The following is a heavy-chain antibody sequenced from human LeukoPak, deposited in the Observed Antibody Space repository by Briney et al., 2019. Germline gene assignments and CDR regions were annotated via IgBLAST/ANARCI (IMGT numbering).Heavy chain of an antibody. CDR1: GFIFSNNI. Sequence: GGSLRLSCAASGFIFSNNIMNWVRQAPGKGLEWVSVISADGGDIYYADSVNGRFTISRNNSKNTLHLQMDSLRAEDTAVYYCAKDPPHSDRSIYSDNSWGQGTLVTVSS. V-gene: IGHV3-23*01. J-gene: IGHJ4*02. CDR3: AKDPPHSDRSIYSDNS. D-gene: IGHD3-22*01. CDR2: ISADGGDI.